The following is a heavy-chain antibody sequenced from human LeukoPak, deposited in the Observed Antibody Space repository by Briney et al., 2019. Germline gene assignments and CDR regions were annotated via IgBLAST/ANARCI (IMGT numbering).Heavy chain of an antibody. CDR1: GGTFSSYA. D-gene: IGHD1-7*01. CDR2: IIPIFGTA. V-gene: IGHV1-69*01. J-gene: IGHJ5*02. CDR3: ARDRTRNNWNYDWFYP. Sequence: KVSCKASGGTFSSYAISWVRQAPGQGLEWMGGIIPIFGTANYAQEFQGRVTITADESTSTDYMELSSLRSEHTAVYYCARDRTRNNWNYDWFYPWGQGTLVTVSS.